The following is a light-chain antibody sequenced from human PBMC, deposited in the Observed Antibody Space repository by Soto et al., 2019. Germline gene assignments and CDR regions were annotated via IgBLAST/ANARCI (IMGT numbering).Light chain of an antibody. CDR2: GAS. J-gene: IGKJ3*01. Sequence: EIVLTQSPGTLSVSPGERVTLSCRASQSVNSNYLAWYQQRPGQAPRLLIFGASYRATGIPDRFSGSGSGTDFTLTISRLELEDFAVYYCQQYSSSPPEFTFGPGTKVDSK. V-gene: IGKV3-20*01. CDR3: QQYSSSPPEFT. CDR1: QSVNSNY.